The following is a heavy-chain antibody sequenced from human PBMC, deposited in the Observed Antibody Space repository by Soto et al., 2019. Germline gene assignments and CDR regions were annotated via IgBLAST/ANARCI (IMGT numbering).Heavy chain of an antibody. D-gene: IGHD3-3*01. CDR3: AKVSGFFFFQAEDGIRDL. J-gene: IGHJ2*01. Sequence: EKGLEWVSAISGSGGRTYYADSVTGRVSISRDNSKNTLYLQLNSLKAEDTAVYNCAKVSGFFFFQAEDGIRDL. V-gene: IGHV3-23*01. CDR2: ISGSGGRT.